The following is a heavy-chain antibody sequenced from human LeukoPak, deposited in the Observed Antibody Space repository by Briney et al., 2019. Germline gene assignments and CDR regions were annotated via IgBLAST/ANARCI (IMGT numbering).Heavy chain of an antibody. V-gene: IGHV1-2*02. Sequence: ASVKVSCKASGYTFTGYYMHWVRQAPGQGLEWMGWINPNSGGTNYAQKFQGRVTMTRDTSISTAYMELSRLRSDDTAVYYCANFPGHSSSWYFDYWGQGTLVTVSS. CDR2: INPNSGGT. J-gene: IGHJ4*02. CDR3: ANFPGHSSSWYFDY. D-gene: IGHD6-13*01. CDR1: GYTFTGYY.